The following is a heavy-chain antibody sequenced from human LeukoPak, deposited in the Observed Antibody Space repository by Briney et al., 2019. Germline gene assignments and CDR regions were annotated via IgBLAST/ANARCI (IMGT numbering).Heavy chain of an antibody. V-gene: IGHV3-23*01. J-gene: IGHJ4*02. D-gene: IGHD6-19*01. CDR3: AKDRSQWLVWDKYYFDY. Sequence: PGGSLRLSCAASGFTFSSYAMSWVRQAPGKGLEWVSTISTSGGSTYYADSVKGRFTISRDNSKNTLYLQMNSLRAEDTAVYYCAKDRSQWLVWDKYYFDYWGQGTLVTVS. CDR1: GFTFSSYA. CDR2: ISTSGGST.